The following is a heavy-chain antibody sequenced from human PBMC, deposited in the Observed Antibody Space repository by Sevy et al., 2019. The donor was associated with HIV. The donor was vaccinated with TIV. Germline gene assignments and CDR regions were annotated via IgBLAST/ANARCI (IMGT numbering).Heavy chain of an antibody. CDR1: GYTFSSYS. Sequence: ASVKVSCKASGYTFSSYSMSWVRQAPGQGLEWMGWMNTYNGNTKYAQKVQGRVTMTTDTSTSTAYMELRGLRSDDTAVYYCARDTREKSFDYWGQGSLVTVSS. CDR2: MNTYNGNT. J-gene: IGHJ4*02. V-gene: IGHV1-18*01. CDR3: ARDTREKSFDY.